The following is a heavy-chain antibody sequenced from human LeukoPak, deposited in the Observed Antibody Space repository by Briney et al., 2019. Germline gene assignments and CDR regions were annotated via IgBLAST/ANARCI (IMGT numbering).Heavy chain of an antibody. CDR2: SKSKIDGGTT. Sequence: PGGSLRLSCAASGFTFSNAWMSWVRQAPGKGLEWVCRSKSKIDGGTTDYAAPVKGRFTISRDDSKNTLYQQMNSLKTEDTAVYYCTTESSKSLADSSGYYYAGVLDYWGQGTLVTVSS. CDR3: TTESSKSLADSSGYYYAGVLDY. D-gene: IGHD3-22*01. J-gene: IGHJ4*02. CDR1: GFTFSNAW. V-gene: IGHV3-15*01.